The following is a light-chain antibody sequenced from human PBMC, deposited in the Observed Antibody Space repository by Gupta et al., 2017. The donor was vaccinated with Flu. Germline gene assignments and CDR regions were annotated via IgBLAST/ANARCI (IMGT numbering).Light chain of an antibody. V-gene: IGLV7-46*01. CDR2: DTS. CDR3: LLSYSARYV. Sequence: QAVVTQEPSLTVSPGGTVTLTCGSSTGAVTSGHYPYWFQQKPGQAPRTLIYDTSNKHSWTPARFSGSLLGGKAALTLSGAQPEDEAEYYCLLSYSARYVFGTGIKVTVL. J-gene: IGLJ1*01. CDR1: TGAVTSGHY.